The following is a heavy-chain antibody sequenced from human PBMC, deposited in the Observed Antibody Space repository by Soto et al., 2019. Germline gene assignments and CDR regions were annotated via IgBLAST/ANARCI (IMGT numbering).Heavy chain of an antibody. V-gene: IGHV1-8*01. D-gene: IGHD4-17*01. Sequence: QVQLVQSGAEVKKPGASVKVSCEASGYTFTSYDINWVRQATGQGLEWMGWMNPNSGNTGYAQRFQGRVNMTRNTSISTAYMERSSLRFEDTAGYYFSKSTNDYGDRHWGQGTLVTVSS. CDR2: MNPNSGNT. CDR3: SKSTNDYGDRH. J-gene: IGHJ4*02. CDR1: GYTFTSYD.